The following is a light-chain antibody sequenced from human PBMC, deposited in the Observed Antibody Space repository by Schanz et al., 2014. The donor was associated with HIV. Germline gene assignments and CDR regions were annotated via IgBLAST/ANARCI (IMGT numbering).Light chain of an antibody. CDR2: EVI. Sequence: QSALTQPASVSGSPGQSITISCTGTSSDVGVYNYVSWYQQHPGKAPKLMIYEVIKRPSGVPDRFSGSKSGSTASLTVSGLQPEDEADYYCSSFAGSNIPWVFGGGTKLTVL. J-gene: IGLJ3*02. CDR3: SSFAGSNIPWV. V-gene: IGLV2-8*01. CDR1: SSDVGVYNY.